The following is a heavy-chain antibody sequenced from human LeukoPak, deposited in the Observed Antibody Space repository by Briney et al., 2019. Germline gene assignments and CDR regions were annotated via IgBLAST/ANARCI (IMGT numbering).Heavy chain of an antibody. V-gene: IGHV1-18*01. CDR2: ISAYNGNT. D-gene: IGHD2/OR15-2a*01. CDR1: GYTFTSYG. J-gene: IGHJ6*02. CDR3: ARDSGLLYPFYYYGMDV. Sequence: ASVKVSCKASGYTFTSYGISWVRQAPGQGLEWMGWISAYNGNTNYAQKLQGRVTMTTDTSTSTAYMELRSLRSDDTAVYYCARDSGLLYPFYYYGMDVWGQGTTVTVSS.